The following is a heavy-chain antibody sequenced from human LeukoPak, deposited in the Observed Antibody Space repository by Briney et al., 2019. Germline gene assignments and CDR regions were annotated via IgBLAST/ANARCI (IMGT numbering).Heavy chain of an antibody. Sequence: GGSLRLSCAASGFTFSEYSMHRVRQAPGKGLEYVSAISTNGGSTYYANSVKGRFTISRDDRKNTVDLQMGSLRPEDMAVYYCARGFRYYGSGIDYWGQGTLVTVPS. V-gene: IGHV3-64*01. J-gene: IGHJ4*02. D-gene: IGHD3-10*01. CDR1: GFTFSEYS. CDR3: ARGFRYYGSGIDY. CDR2: ISTNGGST.